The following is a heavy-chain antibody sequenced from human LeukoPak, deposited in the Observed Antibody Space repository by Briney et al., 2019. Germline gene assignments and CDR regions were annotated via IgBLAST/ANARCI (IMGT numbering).Heavy chain of an antibody. D-gene: IGHD3-16*01. V-gene: IGHV3-48*04. Sequence: GGSLRLSCAASGFTFSSYSMNWVRQAPGKGLEWVSYISSSSSTIYYADSVKGRFTISRDNAKNSLYLQMNSLRAEGTAVYYCARSSKYDYVWGRPYDWFDPWGQGTLVTVSS. CDR3: ARSSKYDYVWGRPYDWFDP. CDR2: ISSSSSTI. CDR1: GFTFSSYS. J-gene: IGHJ5*02.